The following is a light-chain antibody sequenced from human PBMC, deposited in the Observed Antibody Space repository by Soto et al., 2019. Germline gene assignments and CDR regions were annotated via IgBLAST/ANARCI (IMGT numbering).Light chain of an antibody. J-gene: IGLJ1*01. CDR1: RSDVGGYAY. V-gene: IGLV2-11*01. Sequence: QSALTQPRSVSGSPGQSVTISCTGTRSDVGGYAYISWYQQHPGKVPKLIIYDVSKRPSGVPDRFSGSKSGNTASLTISGLQAEDEADYYCLLYYGGTYVFGTGTKLTVL. CDR3: LLYYGGTYV. CDR2: DVS.